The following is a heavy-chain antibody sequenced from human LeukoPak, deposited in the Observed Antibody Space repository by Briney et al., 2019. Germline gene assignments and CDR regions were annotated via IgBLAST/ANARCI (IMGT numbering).Heavy chain of an antibody. J-gene: IGHJ4*02. Sequence: SETLSLTCTVSGGSISSYYWSWIRQPPGKGLEWIGYIYYSGSTNYNPSPKSRVTISVDTSKNQFSLKLSSVTAADTAVYYCARHKYYFDYWGQGTLVTVSS. CDR1: GGSISSYY. CDR3: ARHKYYFDY. V-gene: IGHV4-59*08. CDR2: IYYSGST.